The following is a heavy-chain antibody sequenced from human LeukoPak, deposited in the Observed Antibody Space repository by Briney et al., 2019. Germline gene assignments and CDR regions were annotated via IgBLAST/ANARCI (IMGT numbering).Heavy chain of an antibody. J-gene: IGHJ4*02. V-gene: IGHV4-59*01. CDR2: IYYSGST. Sequence: SETLSLTCTVSGGSISSYYWSWIRQPPGKGLEWIGYIYYSGSTNYNPSLKSRVTISVDTSKNQFSLKLSSVTAADTAVYYCARLYVGGGSWDFDYWGQGTLVTVSS. CDR3: ARLYVGGGSWDFDY. CDR1: GGSISSYY. D-gene: IGHD2-15*01.